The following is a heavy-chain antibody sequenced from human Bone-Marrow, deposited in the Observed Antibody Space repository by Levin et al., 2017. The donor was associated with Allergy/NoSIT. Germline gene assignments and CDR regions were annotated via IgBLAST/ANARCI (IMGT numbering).Heavy chain of an antibody. J-gene: IGHJ4*02. V-gene: IGHV3-49*03. CDR3: TRCPYYDFICDY. D-gene: IGHD3-3*01. Sequence: PGGSLRLSCIASGFTLGDFGVNWFRQAPGKGLEWVGFIRSKTYGGPPEYAASVQGRFTISRDDFKSIAYLQMNSLKTEDTATYYCTRCPYYDFICDYWGQGTLVTVSS. CDR2: IRSKTYGGPP. CDR1: GFTLGDFG.